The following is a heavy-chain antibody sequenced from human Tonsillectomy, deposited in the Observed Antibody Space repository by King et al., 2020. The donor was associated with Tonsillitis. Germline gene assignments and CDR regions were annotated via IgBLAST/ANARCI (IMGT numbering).Heavy chain of an antibody. CDR3: ARHTPEWQSLDY. V-gene: IGHV4-59*08. CDR2: IFYSGST. J-gene: IGHJ4*02. Sequence: VQLQESGPGLVKPSETLSLTCIISGGSISTYYWSWIRQPPGKGLEWIGYIFYSGSTNYNPSLKSRVTISVDTSKNQFSLKLSSVTAADTAVYYCARHTPEWQSLDYWGQGTLVTVSS. D-gene: IGHD3-3*01. CDR1: GGSISTYY.